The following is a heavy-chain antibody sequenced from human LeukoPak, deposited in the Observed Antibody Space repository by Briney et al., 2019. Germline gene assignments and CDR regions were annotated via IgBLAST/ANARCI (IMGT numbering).Heavy chain of an antibody. CDR2: INPNNGGT. CDR3: ARVDETGFGLFDY. D-gene: IGHD1-14*01. CDR1: GGTFSSYA. Sequence: ASVKVSCKASGGTFSSYAISWVRQAPGQGLEWMGWINPNNGGTNYAQKFQGRVTMTRDTSITTAYMELSRLRSGDTAVYYCARVDETGFGLFDYWGQGTLVTVSS. V-gene: IGHV1-2*02. J-gene: IGHJ4*02.